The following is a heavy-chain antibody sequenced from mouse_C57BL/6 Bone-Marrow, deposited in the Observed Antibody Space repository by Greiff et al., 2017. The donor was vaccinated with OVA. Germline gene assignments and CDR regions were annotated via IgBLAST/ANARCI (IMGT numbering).Heavy chain of an antibody. CDR3: ANYYGSSPDY. Sequence: VQLQQSGAELARPGASVKMSCKASGYTFTSYTMYWVKQRPGQGLEWIGYINPSSGYTKYNQKFKDKATLTADKSSSTAYMQLSSLTSEDSAVYYCANYYGSSPDYWGQGTTLTVSS. V-gene: IGHV1-4*01. CDR2: INPSSGYT. J-gene: IGHJ2*01. D-gene: IGHD1-1*01. CDR1: GYTFTSYT.